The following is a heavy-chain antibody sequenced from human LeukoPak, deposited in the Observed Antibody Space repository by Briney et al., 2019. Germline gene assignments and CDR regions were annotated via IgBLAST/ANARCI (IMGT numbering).Heavy chain of an antibody. D-gene: IGHD1-26*01. V-gene: IGHV3-23*01. Sequence: PGGSLRLSCAASGFTFSSYAMSWVRQAPGKGLEWVSAISGSGGSTYYADSVKGRFTISRGNSKNTLYLQMNSLRAEDTAVYYCAKLGAEVGATYIDYWGQGTLVTVSS. J-gene: IGHJ4*02. CDR1: GFTFSSYA. CDR3: AKLGAEVGATYIDY. CDR2: ISGSGGST.